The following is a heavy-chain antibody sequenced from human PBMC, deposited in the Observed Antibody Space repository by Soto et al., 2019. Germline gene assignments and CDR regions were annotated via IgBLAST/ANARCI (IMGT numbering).Heavy chain of an antibody. J-gene: IGHJ1*01. D-gene: IGHD2-15*01. V-gene: IGHV1-69*02. CDR2: IIPILGIA. Sequence: SVKVSCKASGGTFSSYTISWVRQAPGQGLEWMGRIIPILGIANYAQKFQGRVTITADKSTSTAYMELSSLRSEDTAVYYCARGYCSGGSCYSGSEYFQHWGQGTLVTVSS. CDR3: ARGYCSGGSCYSGSEYFQH. CDR1: GGTFSSYT.